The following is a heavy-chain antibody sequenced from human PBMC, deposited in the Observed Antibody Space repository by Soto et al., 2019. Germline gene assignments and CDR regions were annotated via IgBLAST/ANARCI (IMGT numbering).Heavy chain of an antibody. CDR3: AREGRGDYCYGMDV. Sequence: QVQLQESGPGLVKPSETLSLTCTVSGGSVSSGNYYWSWIRQPPGKGLEWVGYIYYSGSTNYNPSLKSRVTMSVDTSKNQFSLNLGSVTAADTAVYYCAREGRGDYCYGMDVWGQGTTVTVSS. CDR2: IYYSGST. V-gene: IGHV4-61*01. D-gene: IGHD3-10*01. CDR1: GGSVSSGNYY. J-gene: IGHJ6*02.